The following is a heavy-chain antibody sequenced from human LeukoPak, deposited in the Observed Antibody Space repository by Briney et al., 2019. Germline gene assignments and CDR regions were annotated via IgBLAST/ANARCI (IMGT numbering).Heavy chain of an antibody. CDR2: ISTYNGNT. Sequence: ASVKVSCKASGYTFTSYGITWVRQAPGQGLEWMGWISTYNGNTNYAQNLQGRVSMTTDTSTSTAYMELRSLRSDDTAVYYCARGRGSTSRYWGQRTLVTVSS. D-gene: IGHD5-12*01. CDR1: GYTFTSYG. V-gene: IGHV1-18*01. J-gene: IGHJ4*02. CDR3: ARGRGSTSRY.